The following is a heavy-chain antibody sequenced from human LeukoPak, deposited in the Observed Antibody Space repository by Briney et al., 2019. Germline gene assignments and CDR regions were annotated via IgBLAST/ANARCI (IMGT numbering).Heavy chain of an antibody. CDR1: GFTFSSYW. CDR3: ARDFRYHDSSGYYSFDY. Sequence: GGSLRLSCAASGFTFSSYWMSWVRQAPGKGLEWVSYLSGRSNSIYYAESVKGRFAISRDNAKNSLYLQMNSLRDEDTAVYYCARDFRYHDSSGYYSFDYWGQGTLVTVSS. D-gene: IGHD3-22*01. CDR2: LSGRSNSI. J-gene: IGHJ4*02. V-gene: IGHV3-48*02.